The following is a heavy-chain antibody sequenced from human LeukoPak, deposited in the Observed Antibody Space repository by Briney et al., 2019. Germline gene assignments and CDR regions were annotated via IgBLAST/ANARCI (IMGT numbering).Heavy chain of an antibody. CDR2: IRYDGSNK. CDR3: AKRAVAGIAVAGYFDY. J-gene: IGHJ4*02. CDR1: GFTFSSYG. D-gene: IGHD6-19*01. Sequence: GGSLRLSCAASGFTFSSYGMHWVRQAPGKGLEWVAFIRYDGSNKYYADSVKGRFTISRDNSKNTLYLQMNSLRAEDTAVYYCAKRAVAGIAVAGYFDYWGQGTLVTVSS. V-gene: IGHV3-30*02.